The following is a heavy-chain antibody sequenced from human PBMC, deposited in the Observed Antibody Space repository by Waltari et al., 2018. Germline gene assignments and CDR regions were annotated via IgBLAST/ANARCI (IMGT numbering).Heavy chain of an antibody. J-gene: IGHJ4*02. D-gene: IGHD3-10*01. Sequence: EVQLVESGGGLVQPGGSLRLSCAASGFTFSSYEMNWVRQAPGKGLEWVSYISSSGSTIYYADSVKGRFTISRDNSKNTLYLQMNSLRAEDTAVYYCAKYMPWFGELLSLVPPMYWGQGTLVTVSS. CDR2: ISSSGSTI. V-gene: IGHV3-48*03. CDR1: GFTFSSYE. CDR3: AKYMPWFGELLSLVPPMY.